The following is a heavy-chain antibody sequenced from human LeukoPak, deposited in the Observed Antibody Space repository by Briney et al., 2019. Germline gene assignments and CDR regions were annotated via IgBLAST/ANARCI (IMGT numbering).Heavy chain of an antibody. D-gene: IGHD5-18*01. CDR2: INTGNGNT. CDR3: ARDRAMADY. V-gene: IGHV1-3*04. CDR1: GYIFTIYP. J-gene: IGHJ4*02. Sequence: ASVKVSCKASGYIFTIYPIHWVSQAPGQRLEWMGWINTGNGNTKYSQRFEGRVTVTTDTSAAAAYMELSSLRSEDTAVYYCARDRAMADYWGQGTLVTVSS.